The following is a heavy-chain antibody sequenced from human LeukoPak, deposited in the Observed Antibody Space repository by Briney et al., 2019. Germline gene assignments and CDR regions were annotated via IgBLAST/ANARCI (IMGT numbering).Heavy chain of an antibody. J-gene: IGHJ5*02. Sequence: PSETLSLTCTVSGDSISDYYWSWIRQPPGKGLEWIGEVYYSGSTHYNPSPKSRLTISVDTSKNQFSLRLRSVTAADTATYYCARELDGDGGWFDPWGQGTLVTVSS. CDR2: VYYSGST. CDR1: GDSISDYY. D-gene: IGHD5-24*01. CDR3: ARELDGDGGWFDP. V-gene: IGHV4-59*01.